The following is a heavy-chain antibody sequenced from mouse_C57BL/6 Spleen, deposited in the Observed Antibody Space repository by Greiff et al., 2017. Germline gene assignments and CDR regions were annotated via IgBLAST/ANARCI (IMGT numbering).Heavy chain of an antibody. J-gene: IGHJ4*01. Sequence: VQLQQSGGGLVQPKGSLKLSCAASGFTFNTSAMHWVRQAPGKGLEWVARIRSKSSNYATYYAVSVKDRFTISSDDFKSMRYLQMNHLKTEDTAMYYCVRVDYYGSSSYAMDYWGQGTAVTVSS. CDR3: VRVDYYGSSSYAMDY. V-gene: IGHV10-3*01. CDR2: IRSKSSNYAT. D-gene: IGHD1-1*01. CDR1: GFTFNTSA.